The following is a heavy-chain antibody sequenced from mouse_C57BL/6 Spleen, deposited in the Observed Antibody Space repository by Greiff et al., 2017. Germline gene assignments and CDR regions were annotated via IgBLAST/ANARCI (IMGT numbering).Heavy chain of an antibody. V-gene: IGHV14-3*01. CDR1: GFNIKNTY. J-gene: IGHJ4*01. Sequence: VQLQQSVAELVRPGASVKLSCTASGFNIKNTYMHWVKQRPEQGLEWIGRIDPASGSTKSAPKFQGKATITAATSSTTAYLQLSSLTSEYTAIXYGVREGYYHYHYYAMDYWGQGTSVTVSS. CDR2: IDPASGST. CDR3: VREGYYHYHYYAMDY. D-gene: IGHD2-4*01.